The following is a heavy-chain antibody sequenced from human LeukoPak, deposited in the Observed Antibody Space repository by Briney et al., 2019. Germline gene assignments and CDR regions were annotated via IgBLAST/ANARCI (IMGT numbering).Heavy chain of an antibody. Sequence: GASVKVSCKASGYTFRSYGISWVRKAPGQGLEWMGWISGYNGYTHYAQKVQGRVTMTTDTSTSTAYLDLQSLRSDDTAIYYCARHGNALTHSEYFDYWGQGTLITVSS. V-gene: IGHV1-18*01. CDR3: ARHGNALTHSEYFDY. D-gene: IGHD1-26*01. CDR1: GYTFRSYG. J-gene: IGHJ4*02. CDR2: ISGYNGYT.